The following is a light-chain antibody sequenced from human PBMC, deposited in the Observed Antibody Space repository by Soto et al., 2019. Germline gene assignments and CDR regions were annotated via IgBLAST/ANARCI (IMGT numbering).Light chain of an antibody. V-gene: IGLV1-44*01. CDR1: SSNIGGNS. J-gene: IGLJ3*02. Sequence: QSVLTQPPSASGTPGQRVTISCSGSSSNIGGNSVNWYQHLPGTAPKLLIYSNNQRPSGVPDRFSGSKSGTSASLAISGVQSEDEADYYCAAWDDRLNGRVFGGGTKLTVL. CDR3: AAWDDRLNGRV. CDR2: SNN.